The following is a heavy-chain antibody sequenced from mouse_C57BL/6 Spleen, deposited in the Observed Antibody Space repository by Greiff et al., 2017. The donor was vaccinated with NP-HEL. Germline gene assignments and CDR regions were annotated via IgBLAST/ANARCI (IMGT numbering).Heavy chain of an antibody. V-gene: IGHV3-6*01. D-gene: IGHD2-4*01. Sequence: EVQLQESGPGLVKPSRSLSLTCSVTGYSITSGYYWNWIRQFPGNKLEWMGYISYDGSNNYNPSLKNRISITRDTSKNQFFLKLNSVTTEDTATYYCARDPYDYDEYYFDYWGQGTTLTVSS. CDR1: GYSITSGYY. CDR3: ARDPYDYDEYYFDY. J-gene: IGHJ2*01. CDR2: ISYDGSN.